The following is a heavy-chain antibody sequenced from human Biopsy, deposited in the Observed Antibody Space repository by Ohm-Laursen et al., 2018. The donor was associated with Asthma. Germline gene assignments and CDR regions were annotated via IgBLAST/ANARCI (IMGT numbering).Heavy chain of an antibody. J-gene: IGHJ4*02. CDR2: IYYSGST. CDR3: VSPPGY. CDR1: GGSISSSSYY. Sequence: LQTLSLTCTVSGGSISSSSYYWGWIRRPPGKGLEFIGTIYYSGSTYYNPSLKSRVTLSVDASKNQFSLKLTSVTAADTAVYYCVSPPGYWGQGTRVTVSS. V-gene: IGHV4-39*01.